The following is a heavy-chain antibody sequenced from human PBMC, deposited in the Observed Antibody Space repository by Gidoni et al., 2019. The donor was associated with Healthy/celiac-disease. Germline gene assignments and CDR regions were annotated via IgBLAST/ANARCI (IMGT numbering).Heavy chain of an antibody. D-gene: IGHD3-3*02. CDR2: IRYDGSNK. Sequence: GKGLEWVAFIRYDGSNKYYADSVKGRFTISRDNSKNTLYLQMNSLRAEDTAVYYCATLHDFILPWGQGTLVTVSS. V-gene: IGHV3-30*02. CDR3: ATLHDFILP. J-gene: IGHJ4*02.